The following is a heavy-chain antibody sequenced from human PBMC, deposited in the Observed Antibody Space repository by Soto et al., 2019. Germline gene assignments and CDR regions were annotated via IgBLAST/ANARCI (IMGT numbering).Heavy chain of an antibody. V-gene: IGHV6-1*01. CDR3: AGTTSHQWYYMDV. J-gene: IGHJ6*03. D-gene: IGHD1-7*01. Sequence: PSQTLSLTCAISGDSDSSNIAAWNWIKLSPSRGLEWLARTYYRSRWYNDYAVSVRSRITVNPDTSKNQFSLQLTSVTPEDTAVYYCAGTTSHQWYYMDVWGKGTTVTVSS. CDR2: TYYRSRWYN. CDR1: GDSDSSNIAA.